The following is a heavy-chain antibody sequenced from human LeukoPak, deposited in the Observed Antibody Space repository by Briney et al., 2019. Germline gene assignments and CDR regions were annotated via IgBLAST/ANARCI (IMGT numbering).Heavy chain of an antibody. D-gene: IGHD3-10*01. V-gene: IGHV4-30-4*01. CDR2: IDNSGST. CDR1: GASISSADSY. CDR3: ARGEYFYGSGDYYRFDY. Sequence: SSQTRSLTCTVPGASISSADSYWSWIRQPPGKGLEGIVYIDNSGSTYSNPSLKSRLIISVDTYISLFSVKLTSVTGADTAVYYCARGEYFYGSGDYYRFDYWGQGTLVTVSS. J-gene: IGHJ4*02.